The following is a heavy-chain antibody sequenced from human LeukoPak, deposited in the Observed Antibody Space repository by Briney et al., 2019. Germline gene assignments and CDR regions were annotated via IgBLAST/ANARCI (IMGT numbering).Heavy chain of an antibody. V-gene: IGHV5-51*01. CDR3: ARHWDKRDPDSGMCY. CDR2: IYPGDSDT. CDR1: GYSFTSYW. Sequence: KPGESLRISCKGSGYSFTSYWISWVRQMPGKGLEWMGIIYPGDSDTRYSPSFQGQVTISADKSISTAYLQWSSLKASDTAMYYCARHWDKRDPDSGMCYWGQGTLVTVSS. D-gene: IGHD3-10*01. J-gene: IGHJ4*02.